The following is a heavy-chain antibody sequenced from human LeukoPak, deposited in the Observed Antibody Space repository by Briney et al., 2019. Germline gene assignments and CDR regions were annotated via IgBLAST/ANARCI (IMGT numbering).Heavy chain of an antibody. CDR2: IYYSGST. CDR3: ARDSAAAGTFDY. V-gene: IGHV4-39*07. J-gene: IGHJ4*02. CDR1: VGSISSSSYY. Sequence: PSETLSLTCTVSVGSISSSSYYWGCIRQPPGKGLEWIGSIYYSGSTYYNPSLKSRVTISVDTSKNQFSLKLSSVTAADTAVYYCARDSAAAGTFDYWGQGTLVTVSS. D-gene: IGHD6-13*01.